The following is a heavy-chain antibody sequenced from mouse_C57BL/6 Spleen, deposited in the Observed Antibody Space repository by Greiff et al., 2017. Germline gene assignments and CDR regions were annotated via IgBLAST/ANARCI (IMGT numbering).Heavy chain of an antibody. V-gene: IGHV14-2*01. D-gene: IGHD1-1*01. CDR1: CFYIKDYY. Sequence: DVQLQESGAELVKPGASVTLSCTASCFYIKDYYLYWVKQRTEQGLEWIERIDPEDGETKYAPKIRGKATITADTSSNTAYLQLSSLTSEDTAVYYCARGYYGNSPWFAYWGQGTLVTVSA. CDR3: ARGYYGNSPWFAY. J-gene: IGHJ3*01. CDR2: IDPEDGET.